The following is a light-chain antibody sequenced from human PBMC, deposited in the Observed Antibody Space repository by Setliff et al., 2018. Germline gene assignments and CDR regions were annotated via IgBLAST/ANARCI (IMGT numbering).Light chain of an antibody. Sequence: QSALTQPASVSGSPGQSITISCSGTIGDVGAYDFVSWYQHHPGKAPKLVIYEVTNRPSGISNRFSGSKSGNSASLIISGLQAGDEADYYCRAYTSSSTDVFGTGTKVTVL. J-gene: IGLJ1*01. CDR3: RAYTSSSTDV. V-gene: IGLV2-14*01. CDR2: EVT. CDR1: IGDVGAYDF.